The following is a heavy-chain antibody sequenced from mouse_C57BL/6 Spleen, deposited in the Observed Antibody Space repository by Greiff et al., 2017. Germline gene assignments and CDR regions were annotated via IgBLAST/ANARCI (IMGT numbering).Heavy chain of an antibody. Sequence: VQRVESGAELVKPGASVKLSCKASGYTFTEYTIHWVKQRSGQGLEWIGWFYPGSGSIKYNEKFKDKATLTADKSSSTVYMELSRLTSEDSAVYFCARHANITTVVAPYFDYWGQGTTLTVSS. CDR3: ARHANITTVVAPYFDY. CDR1: GYTFTEYT. V-gene: IGHV1-62-2*01. J-gene: IGHJ2*01. CDR2: FYPGSGSI. D-gene: IGHD1-1*01.